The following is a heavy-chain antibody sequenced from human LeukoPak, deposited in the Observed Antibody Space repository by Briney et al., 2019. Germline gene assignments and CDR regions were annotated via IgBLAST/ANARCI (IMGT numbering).Heavy chain of an antibody. CDR2: ISAGSGNT. CDR3: ARERDDDPFDI. Sequence: PGASVKVSCKASGDSSRTNAIVWLRQAPGQRPEWMGWISAGSGNTKYSQTFQDRLTLTRDTAASTVYMDLSSLRPEDTAVYFCARERDDDPFDIWGQGTLVIVSS. J-gene: IGHJ3*02. CDR1: GDSSRTNA. D-gene: IGHD1-1*01. V-gene: IGHV1-3*01.